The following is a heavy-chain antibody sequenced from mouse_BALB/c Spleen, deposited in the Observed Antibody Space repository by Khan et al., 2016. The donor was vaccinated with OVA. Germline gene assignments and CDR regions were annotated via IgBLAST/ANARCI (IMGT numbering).Heavy chain of an antibody. V-gene: IGHV3-8*02. CDR2: MIYTGYT. Sequence: EVKLLESGPSLVKPSQTLSLTCSVTGDSITSGYWSWIRKFPGNKLEYMGYMIYTGYTYYNPSLKSRISITRHTSKNPYYLQLNSVTTEDTATYYCARSTYRYAFAYWGQGTLVTVSA. CDR1: GDSITSGY. CDR3: ARSTYRYAFAY. J-gene: IGHJ3*01. D-gene: IGHD2-14*01.